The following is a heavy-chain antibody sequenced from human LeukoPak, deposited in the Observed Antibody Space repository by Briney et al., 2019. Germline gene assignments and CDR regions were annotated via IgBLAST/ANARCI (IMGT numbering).Heavy chain of an antibody. V-gene: IGHV4-31*03. CDR2: IYYSGNA. J-gene: IGHJ4*02. CDR3: ARAGYDSSGYSTYYFDY. D-gene: IGHD3-22*01. CDR1: GVSIRSGGYY. Sequence: SETLSLTCIVSGVSIRSGGYYWSWIRQHPGKGLEWIGYIYYSGNAYYNPSLTSRVTISVDTSKNQFSLKLSSVTAADTAVYYCARAGYDSSGYSTYYFDYWGQGTLVTVSS.